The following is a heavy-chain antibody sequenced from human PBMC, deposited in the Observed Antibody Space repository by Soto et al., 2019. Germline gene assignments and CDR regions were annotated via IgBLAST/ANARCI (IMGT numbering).Heavy chain of an antibody. D-gene: IGHD3-10*01. CDR3: AHGDGSLRRDWFDP. Sequence: QITLKESGPTLVKPTQTLTLTCTFSGFSLTTRGVAVGWIRQPPGKALEWLAVIYWDDDKRHNPSLKNRLTITKDTSKNQVVLTLTNMDPVDTATYYCAHGDGSLRRDWFDPWGQGTLVTVSS. J-gene: IGHJ5*02. V-gene: IGHV2-5*02. CDR1: GFSLTTRGVA. CDR2: IYWDDDK.